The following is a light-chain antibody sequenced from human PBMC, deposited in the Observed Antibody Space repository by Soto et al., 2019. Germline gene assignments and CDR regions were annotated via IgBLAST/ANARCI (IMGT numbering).Light chain of an antibody. CDR1: EFLSSSY. J-gene: IGKJ2*01. CDR2: AAS. CDR3: QQQGT. Sequence: EIVLTQSPGTLSLSPGDRATLSCRASEFLSSSYLDWYQQKPGQAPRLLIYAASRRASGITDRFSGSGSATEYTLTINTLEPEDFAVYYCQQQGTFGQGTKLEIK. V-gene: IGKV3-20*01.